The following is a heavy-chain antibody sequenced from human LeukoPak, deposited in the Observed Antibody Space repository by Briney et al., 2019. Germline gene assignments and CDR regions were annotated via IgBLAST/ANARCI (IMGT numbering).Heavy chain of an antibody. D-gene: IGHD4-11*01. V-gene: IGHV4-34*01. CDR1: GGSFSGYY. CDR2: INHSGST. J-gene: IGHJ4*02. CDR3: ARGSDNTVTSDY. Sequence: SETLSLTCPVYGGSFSGYYWSWIRQPPGKGLEWIGEINHSGSTNYNPSLKSRVTISVDTSKNQFSLKLSSVTAADTAVYYCARGSDNTVTSDYWGQGTLVTVSS.